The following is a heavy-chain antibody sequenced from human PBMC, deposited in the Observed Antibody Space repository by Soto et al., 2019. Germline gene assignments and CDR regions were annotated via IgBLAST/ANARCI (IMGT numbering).Heavy chain of an antibody. D-gene: IGHD3-16*02. V-gene: IGHV4-59*08. CDR2: IYYSGST. J-gene: IGHJ4*02. CDR1: GGSISSYY. Sequence: SETLSLTCTVSGGSISSYYWSWIRQPPGKGLEWIGYIYYSGSTNYNPSLKSRVTISVDTSKNQFSLKLGSVTAADTAVYYCARQVRVPDYIWGSYRYIPHHFDYWGQGTLVTVSS. CDR3: ARQVRVPDYIWGSYRYIPHHFDY.